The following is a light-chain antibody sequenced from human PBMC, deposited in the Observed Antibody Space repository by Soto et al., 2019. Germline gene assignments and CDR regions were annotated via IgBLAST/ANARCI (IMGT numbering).Light chain of an antibody. CDR2: DAS. V-gene: IGKV3-11*01. CDR3: QPRSNWPPIT. CDR1: PSVKTF. J-gene: IGKJ5*01. Sequence: EIVLTQSPGTLSLSPGERATLSCRASPSVKTFLVWYQQRPGQPPRLLIHDASHRAAGIPARFSGSGFGTDFTLTISSLEPEEAAVYYRQPRSNWPPITVGQGTRRESK.